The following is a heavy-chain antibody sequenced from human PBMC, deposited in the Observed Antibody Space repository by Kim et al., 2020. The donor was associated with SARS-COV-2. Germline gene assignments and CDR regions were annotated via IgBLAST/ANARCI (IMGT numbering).Heavy chain of an antibody. V-gene: IGHV4-59*01. Sequence: SETLSLTCTFSGGSISTYYWSWIRQPPGKGLEWIGYIYYSGSTNYNPSLKSRVTISVDTSKNQFSLKLSSVTAADTAVYYCARVLEGYSSGWYEDYWGQGTLVTVSS. CDR2: IYYSGST. CDR1: GGSISTYY. J-gene: IGHJ4*02. CDR3: ARVLEGYSSGWYEDY. D-gene: IGHD6-19*01.